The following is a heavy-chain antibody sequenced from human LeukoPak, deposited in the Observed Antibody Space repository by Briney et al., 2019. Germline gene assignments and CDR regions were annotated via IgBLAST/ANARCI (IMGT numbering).Heavy chain of an antibody. CDR2: SIPILGIA. CDR1: GGTLSSYA. V-gene: IGHV1-69*04. D-gene: IGHD2-21*02. J-gene: IGHJ4*02. Sequence: SVKVSCKASGGTLSSYAISWVRQAPGQGLEWMGRSIPILGIANYAQKFQGRVTITADKSTSTAYMELSSLRSEDTAVYYCARTLAYCGGDCYSGGYYFDYWGQGTLVTVSS. CDR3: ARTLAYCGGDCYSGGYYFDY.